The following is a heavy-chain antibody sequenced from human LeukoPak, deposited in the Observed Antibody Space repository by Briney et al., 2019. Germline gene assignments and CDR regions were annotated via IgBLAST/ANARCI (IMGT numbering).Heavy chain of an antibody. J-gene: IGHJ4*02. CDR3: ASDRYYDGSGYYPGFDY. CDR1: GFTVSSNC. D-gene: IGHD3-22*01. Sequence: GGSLRLSCAASGFTVSSNCMSWVRQAPGKGLEWVSVIYSGGSTYYADSVKGRFTISRDNSKNTLYLQMNSLRAEDTAVYYCASDRYYDGSGYYPGFDYRGQGTLVTVSS. V-gene: IGHV3-66*01. CDR2: IYSGGST.